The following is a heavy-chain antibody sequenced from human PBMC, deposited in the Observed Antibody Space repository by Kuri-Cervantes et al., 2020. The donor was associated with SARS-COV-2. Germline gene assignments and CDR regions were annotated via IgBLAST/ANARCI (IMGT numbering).Heavy chain of an antibody. CDR2: INHSGNT. V-gene: IGHV4-34*01. CDR3: ARGTVPSAPYDSYYMDV. Sequence: GSLRLSCAVYGGSFSDYYWSWVRQPPGKGLEWIGEINHSGNTNYDPSLKSRVTISVDKSKNQFSLRLNSVTAADTALYYCARGTVPSAPYDSYYMDVWGKGTPVTVSS. CDR1: GGSFSDYY. J-gene: IGHJ6*03. D-gene: IGHD2-2*01.